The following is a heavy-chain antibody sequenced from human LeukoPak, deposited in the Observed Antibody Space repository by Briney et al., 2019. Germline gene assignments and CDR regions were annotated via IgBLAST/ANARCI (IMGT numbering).Heavy chain of an antibody. J-gene: IGHJ4*02. CDR3: ARGGDGTQGYFDY. D-gene: IGHD2-8*01. CDR2: IIPILGIA. Sequence: ASVKVSCKASGGTFSSYAISWVRQAPGQGLEWMGRIIPILGIANYAQKFQGRVTITADKSTSTAYMELSSLRSEDTAAYYCARGGDGTQGYFDYWGQGTLVTVSS. CDR1: GGTFSSYA. V-gene: IGHV1-69*04.